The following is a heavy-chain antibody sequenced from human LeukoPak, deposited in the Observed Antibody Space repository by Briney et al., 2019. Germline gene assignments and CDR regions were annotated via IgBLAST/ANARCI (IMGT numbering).Heavy chain of an antibody. Sequence: ASVKVSCKASGYTFTSYGISWVRQAPGQGLEWMGCISAYNGNTNYAQKLQGRVTMTTDTSTSTAYMELRSLRSDDTAVYYCARFEGGGSYYDSSAFDYWGQGTLVTVSS. D-gene: IGHD3-22*01. J-gene: IGHJ4*02. CDR3: ARFEGGGSYYDSSAFDY. V-gene: IGHV1-18*01. CDR2: ISAYNGNT. CDR1: GYTFTSYG.